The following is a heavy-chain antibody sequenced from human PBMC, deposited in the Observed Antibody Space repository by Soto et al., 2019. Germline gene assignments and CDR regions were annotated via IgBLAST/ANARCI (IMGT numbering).Heavy chain of an antibody. Sequence: QVQLQESGPGLVKPSQTLSLTCTVSGGSISSGGYYWSWIRQHPGKGLEWIGYIYYSGSTYYNPSLKSRVTIAVDTSKNQFSMKLSSVTAADTAVYYCARVEYYYDSSGYPETNWFDPWGQGTLVTVSS. D-gene: IGHD3-22*01. J-gene: IGHJ5*02. CDR3: ARVEYYYDSSGYPETNWFDP. CDR1: GGSISSGGYY. CDR2: IYYSGST. V-gene: IGHV4-31*03.